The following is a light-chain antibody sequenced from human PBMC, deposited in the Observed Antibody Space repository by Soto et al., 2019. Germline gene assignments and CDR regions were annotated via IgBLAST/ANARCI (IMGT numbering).Light chain of an antibody. CDR2: GAS. V-gene: IGKV3-20*01. Sequence: EIVLTQSPGTLSLSPGERATLSCRASQSVSSSYLAWYQQKPGQAPRLLIYGASSRATGIPDRFSGSGSGTDFTLTISRLEPEDFAVYYCQQPRNTFGGGTKVEIK. J-gene: IGKJ4*01. CDR3: QQPRNT. CDR1: QSVSSSY.